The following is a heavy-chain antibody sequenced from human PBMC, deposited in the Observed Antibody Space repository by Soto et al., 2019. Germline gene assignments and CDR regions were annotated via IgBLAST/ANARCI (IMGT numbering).Heavy chain of an antibody. J-gene: IGHJ6*01. V-gene: IGHV1-69*13. CDR1: GGTFSSYA. CDR3: ASSLYDFWSGYYTDSRGQHYYYYGMDV. D-gene: IGHD3-3*01. Sequence: SVKVSCKASGGTFSSYAISWVRQAPGQGLEWTGGIIPIFGTATYAQKFQGRVTITADESTSTAYMELSSLRSEDTAVYYCASSLYDFWSGYYTDSRGQHYYYYGMDVWGQGPTVTVSP. CDR2: IIPIFGTA.